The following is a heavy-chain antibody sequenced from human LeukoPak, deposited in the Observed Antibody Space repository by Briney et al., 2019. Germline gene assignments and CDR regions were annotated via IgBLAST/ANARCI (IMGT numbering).Heavy chain of an antibody. Sequence: PSETLSLTCTVSGGSVSSGDYYWSWIRQPPGKGLEWIGYIYYSGSTYYNPSLKSRVTISVDTSKNQFSLKLSSVTVADTAVYYCARARSNTFDYWGQGTLVTVSS. J-gene: IGHJ4*02. CDR2: IYYSGST. D-gene: IGHD2/OR15-2a*01. CDR1: GGSVSSGDYY. CDR3: ARARSNTFDY. V-gene: IGHV4-30-4*01.